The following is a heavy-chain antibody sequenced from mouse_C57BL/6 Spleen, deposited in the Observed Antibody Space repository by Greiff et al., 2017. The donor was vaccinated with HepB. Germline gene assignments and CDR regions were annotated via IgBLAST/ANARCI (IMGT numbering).Heavy chain of an antibody. Sequence: QVQLQQPGTELVKPGASVKLSCKASGYTFTSYWMHWVKQRPGQGLEWIGNINPSNGGTNYNEKFKSKATLTVDKSSSTAYMQLSSLTSEDSAVYYCASLYSYYSNYENYFDYWGQGTTLTVSS. D-gene: IGHD2-5*01. CDR3: ASLYSYYSNYENYFDY. CDR2: INPSNGGT. CDR1: GYTFTSYW. J-gene: IGHJ2*01. V-gene: IGHV1-53*01.